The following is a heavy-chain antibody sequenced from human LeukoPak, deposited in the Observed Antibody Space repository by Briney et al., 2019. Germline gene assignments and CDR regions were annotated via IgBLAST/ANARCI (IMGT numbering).Heavy chain of an antibody. CDR2: IYYSGST. V-gene: IGHV4-59*01. D-gene: IGHD3-10*01. J-gene: IGHJ4*02. CDR1: GGSISSYY. Sequence: SETLSLTCTVSGGSISSYYWSWIRQPPGKGLEWIGYIYYSGSTYYNPSLKSRVTISVGTSKNQFSLKLSSVTAADTAVYYCASLTMVRGVIYFDYWGQGTLVTVSS. CDR3: ASLTMVRGVIYFDY.